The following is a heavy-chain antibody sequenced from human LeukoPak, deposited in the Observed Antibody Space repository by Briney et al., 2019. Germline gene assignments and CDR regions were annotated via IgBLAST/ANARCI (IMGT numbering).Heavy chain of an antibody. J-gene: IGHJ4*02. Sequence: GGSLRLSCAASGFTFSSYGMHWVRQVPGKGLAWVSRINPDGSTTVYADSVKGRFTISRDNAQNTLYLQMNSLRAEDTAVYYCARDDYWGQGTLVTASS. CDR1: GFTFSSYG. CDR2: INPDGSTT. CDR3: ARDDY. V-gene: IGHV3-74*01.